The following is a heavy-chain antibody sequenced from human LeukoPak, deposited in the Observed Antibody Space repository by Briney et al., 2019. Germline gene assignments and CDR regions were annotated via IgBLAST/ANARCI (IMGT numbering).Heavy chain of an antibody. V-gene: IGHV3-30*04. CDR1: GFTFSSYA. Sequence: GGSLRLSCAASGFTFSSYAMHWVRQAPGKGLEWVAVISYDGSNKYYADSVKGRFTISRDNSKNTLYLQMNSLRAEDTAVYYCARGRGYSGYELGYWGQGTRVTVSS. D-gene: IGHD5-12*01. CDR3: ARGRGYSGYELGY. J-gene: IGHJ4*02. CDR2: ISYDGSNK.